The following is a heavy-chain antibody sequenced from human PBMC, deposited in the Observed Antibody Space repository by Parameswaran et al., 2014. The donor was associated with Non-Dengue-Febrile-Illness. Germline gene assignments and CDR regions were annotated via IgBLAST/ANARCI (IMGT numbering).Heavy chain of an antibody. Sequence: RWIRQPPGKGLEWVGFIRSKAYGGTTEYAASVKGRFTISRDDSKSIAYLQMNSLKTEDTAVYYCTRDAGGLWFGELLGSYGMDVWGQGTTVTVSS. CDR3: TRDAGGLWFGELLGSYGMDV. V-gene: IGHV3-49*02. D-gene: IGHD3-10*01. CDR2: IRSKAYGGTT. J-gene: IGHJ6*02.